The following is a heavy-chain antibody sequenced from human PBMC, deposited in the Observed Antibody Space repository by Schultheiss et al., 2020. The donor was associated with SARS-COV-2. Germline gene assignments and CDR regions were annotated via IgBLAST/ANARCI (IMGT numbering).Heavy chain of an antibody. CDR3: ARDRGTGTTLYFVVNWFDP. V-gene: IGHV1-18*01. CDR2: IIPIFGTA. D-gene: IGHD1-7*01. J-gene: IGHJ5*02. Sequence: ASVKVSCKASGYTFTSYGISWVRQAPGQGLEWMGGIIPIFGTANYAQKLQGRVTMTTDTSTSTAYMELRSLRSDDTAVYYCARDRGTGTTLYFVVNWFDPWGQGTLVTVSS. CDR1: GYTFTSYG.